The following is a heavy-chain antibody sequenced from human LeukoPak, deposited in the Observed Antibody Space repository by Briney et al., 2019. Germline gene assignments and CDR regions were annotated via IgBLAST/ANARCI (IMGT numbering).Heavy chain of an antibody. CDR1: GFTFSGSA. CDR2: IRSKANSYAT. CDR3: TRHTVPYCTNGVCYNYYYMDV. V-gene: IGHV3-73*01. Sequence: GGSLRLSCAASGFTFSGSAMHWVRQASGKGLEWVGRIRSKANSYATAYAASVKGRFTISRDDSKNTAYLQMNSLKTEDTAVYYCTRHTVPYCTNGVCYNYYYMDVWGKGTTVTVSS. J-gene: IGHJ6*03. D-gene: IGHD2-8*01.